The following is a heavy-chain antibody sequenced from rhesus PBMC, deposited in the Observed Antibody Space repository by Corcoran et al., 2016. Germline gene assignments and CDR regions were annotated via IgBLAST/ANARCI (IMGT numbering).Heavy chain of an antibody. CDR2: IYGSGTST. V-gene: IGHV4-169*02. CDR1: GGSISSSD. J-gene: IGHJ4*01. D-gene: IGHD6-25*01. Sequence: QLQLQESGPGLVKPSETLSVTCAVSGGSISSSDWSWSRQAPGKGVEWIGYIYGSGTSTNYNPSLKSRVTLSVDTSKNQLSLKLSSVTTADTAVYYCAREGIAAAGTGDYWGHGVLVSVSS. CDR3: AREGIAAAGTGDY.